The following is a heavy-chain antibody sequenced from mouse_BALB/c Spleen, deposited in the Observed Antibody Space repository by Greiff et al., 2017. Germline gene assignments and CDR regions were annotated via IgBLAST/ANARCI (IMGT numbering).Heavy chain of an antibody. Sequence: DVMLVESGGGLVQPGGSRKLSCAASGFTFSSFGMHWVRQAPEKGLEWVAYISSGSSTIYYADTVKGRFTISRDNPKNTLFLQMTSLRSEDTAMYYCARSGPITTVVATDYFDYWGQGTTLTVSS. V-gene: IGHV5-17*02. CDR1: GFTFSSFG. CDR2: ISSGSSTI. D-gene: IGHD1-1*01. J-gene: IGHJ2*01. CDR3: ARSGPITTVVATDYFDY.